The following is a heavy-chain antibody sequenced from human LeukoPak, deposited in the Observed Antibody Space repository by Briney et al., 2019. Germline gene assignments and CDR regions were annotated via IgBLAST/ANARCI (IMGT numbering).Heavy chain of an antibody. V-gene: IGHV1-2*02. CDR2: INPNSGGT. Sequence: ASVKVSCKASGYTFTGYYMHWVRQAPGQGLEWMGWINPNSGGTNYAQKFQGRVTMTRDTSISTAYMELSRLRSDDTAVYYCARDHADYDFWNGYLHFVYWGQGTLVTVSS. CDR3: ARDHADYDFWNGYLHFVY. J-gene: IGHJ4*02. D-gene: IGHD3-3*01. CDR1: GYTFTGYY.